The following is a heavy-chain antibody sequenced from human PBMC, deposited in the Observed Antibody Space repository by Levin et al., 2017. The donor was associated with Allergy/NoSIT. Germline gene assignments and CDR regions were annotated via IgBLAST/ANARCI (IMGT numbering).Heavy chain of an antibody. J-gene: IGHJ4*02. V-gene: IGHV1-2*02. CDR3: ARDLTLTTVTIGY. CDR1: GYTFTGYY. Sequence: ASVKVSCKASGYTFTGYYIHWVRQAPGQGLEWMGWINPNNGGTNSAQKFQGRVTMTRDTSITTAYMQLTRLRSDDTAVYYCARDLTLTTVTIGYWGQGTLVTVSS. CDR2: INPNNGGT. D-gene: IGHD4-17*01.